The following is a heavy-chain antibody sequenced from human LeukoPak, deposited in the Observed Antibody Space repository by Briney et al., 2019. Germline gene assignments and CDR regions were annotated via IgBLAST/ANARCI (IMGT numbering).Heavy chain of an antibody. CDR1: GFTFSNYW. CDR2: IKQDGSEK. Sequence: QTGGSLRLSCAASGFTFSNYWMSWVRQAPGKGLEWVANIKQDGSEKYYVDSVKGRFTISRDNAENSLYLQMNSLRAEDTAVYYCATNFGLFDYWGQGTLVTVSS. V-gene: IGHV3-7*01. J-gene: IGHJ4*02. CDR3: ATNFGLFDY. D-gene: IGHD1-1*01.